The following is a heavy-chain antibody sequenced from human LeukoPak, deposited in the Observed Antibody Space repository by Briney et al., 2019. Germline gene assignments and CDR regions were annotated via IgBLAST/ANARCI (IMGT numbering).Heavy chain of an antibody. V-gene: IGHV3-23*01. CDR3: ARLRYSGYPELDY. D-gene: IGHD5-12*01. CDR2: ISGTGGST. CDR1: GITFSSYA. Sequence: GGSLRLSCASSGITFSSYAMTWVRQAPGKGLEWVSAISGTGGSTYYADSVKGRFTISRDNSKNTLYLQMNSLRAEDTAVYYCARLRYSGYPELDYWGQGTLVTVSS. J-gene: IGHJ4*02.